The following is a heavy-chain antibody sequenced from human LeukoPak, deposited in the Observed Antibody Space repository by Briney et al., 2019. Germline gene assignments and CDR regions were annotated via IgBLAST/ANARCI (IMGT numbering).Heavy chain of an antibody. CDR2: ISGYNGNT. Sequence: ASVKVSCKASGYIFTEHHINWVRQAPGQGLEWMGWISGYNGNTNYAQKFQGRVTMTTDTATTTAYMELKSLTSDDTAVYYCARRHGSIAIFGVVTPADDAFDIWGQGTMVTVSS. J-gene: IGHJ3*02. CDR3: ARRHGSIAIFGVVTPADDAFDI. CDR1: GYIFTEHH. D-gene: IGHD3-3*01. V-gene: IGHV1-18*01.